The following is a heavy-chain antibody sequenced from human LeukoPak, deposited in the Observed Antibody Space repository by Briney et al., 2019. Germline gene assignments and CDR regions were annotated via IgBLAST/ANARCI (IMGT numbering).Heavy chain of an antibody. D-gene: IGHD6-13*01. CDR3: AKDAAGPEY. Sequence: GGSLRLSCEGAGFAFNSYSMAWVRQAPGKGLEWLSHISASGSNTDYADSVKGRFTISRDNSKNTLFLQMNSLRAEDTAVYYCAKDAAGPEYWGQGTLVTVSS. CDR2: ISASGSNT. J-gene: IGHJ4*02. CDR1: GFAFNSYS. V-gene: IGHV3-23*01.